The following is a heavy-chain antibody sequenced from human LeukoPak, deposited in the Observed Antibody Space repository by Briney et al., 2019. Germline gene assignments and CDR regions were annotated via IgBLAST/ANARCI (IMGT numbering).Heavy chain of an antibody. CDR1: GFTFSSYW. D-gene: IGHD6-13*01. Sequence: GGSLRLSCAASGFTFSSYWMHWVRQAPGKGLVWVSRINSDGSSTSYADSVKGRFTISRDNAKNSLYLQMNSLRAEDTAVYYCARATAAAGRDFDYWGQGTLVTVSS. CDR3: ARATAAAGRDFDY. CDR2: INSDGSST. V-gene: IGHV3-74*01. J-gene: IGHJ4*02.